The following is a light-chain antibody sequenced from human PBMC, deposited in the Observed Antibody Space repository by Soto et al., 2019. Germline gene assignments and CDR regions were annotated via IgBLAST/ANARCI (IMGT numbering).Light chain of an antibody. CDR3: QQYGSSGT. J-gene: IGKJ1*01. CDR2: GAS. CDR1: QSVSNNY. Sequence: EIVLTQSPGTLSLSPGERATLSCRASQSVSNNYLAWYQQKPGQAHRLLIYGASNRATGIPDRFSGSGSGTDFTLTISRLEPEDFEVYYCQQYGSSGTFGQGNKVEIK. V-gene: IGKV3-20*01.